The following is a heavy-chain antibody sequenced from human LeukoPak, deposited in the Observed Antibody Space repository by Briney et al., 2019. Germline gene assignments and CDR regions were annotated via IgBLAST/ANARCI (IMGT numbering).Heavy chain of an antibody. J-gene: IGHJ4*02. CDR3: ARHVITMIVVASNRGFDY. CDR1: GVSISSSEW. CDR2: IHRAGRT. V-gene: IGHV4-4*02. Sequence: SGTLSLTCAVSGVSISSSEWWIWVRQPPGQGLEWIGEIHRAGRTRYNPSLKSRVTISMDYPKNQFSLKLSSVTAADTAVYYCARHVITMIVVASNRGFDYWGQGTLVTVSS. D-gene: IGHD3-22*01.